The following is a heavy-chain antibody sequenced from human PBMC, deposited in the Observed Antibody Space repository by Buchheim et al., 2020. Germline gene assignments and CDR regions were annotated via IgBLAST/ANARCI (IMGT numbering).Heavy chain of an antibody. CDR2: IYYSGTA. V-gene: IGHV4-30-4*08. Sequence: VQLLESGGGLVQPGGSLRLSCAASGFTFSSYAVSWVRQAPGKGLEWIAYIYYSGTAYYNPSLKSRVTISVDTSKNQFSLELTSVTAADTAVYYCARRYGSGGYTDWFDPWGQGTL. J-gene: IGHJ5*02. CDR3: ARRYGSGGYTDWFDP. D-gene: IGHD3-10*01. CDR1: GFTFSSYA.